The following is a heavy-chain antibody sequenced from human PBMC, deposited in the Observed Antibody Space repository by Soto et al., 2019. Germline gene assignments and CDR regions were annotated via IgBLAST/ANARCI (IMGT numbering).Heavy chain of an antibody. CDR2: IYWDDDK. J-gene: IGHJ4*02. CDR1: GFSLSTSGVA. V-gene: IGHV2-5*02. CDR3: AHSQRGPRDF. D-gene: IGHD3-10*01. Sequence: QITLKESGPTLVRPTQTLTLTCTFSGFSLSTSGVAVAWIRQHPGEALECLALIYWDDDKRYNPYLKSRLTITKVTSNDQVVLTVTNLDPLGTATYFCAHSQRGPRDFWCQGILVTVSS.